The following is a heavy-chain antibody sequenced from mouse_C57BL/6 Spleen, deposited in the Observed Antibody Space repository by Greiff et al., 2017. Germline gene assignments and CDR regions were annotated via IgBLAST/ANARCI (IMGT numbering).Heavy chain of an antibody. CDR2: IGPENGDT. CDR1: GFNIKDDY. CDR3: TAAYYSNYERFAY. J-gene: IGHJ3*01. V-gene: IGHV14-4*01. D-gene: IGHD2-5*01. Sequence: EVMLVESGAELVRPGASVKLSCTASGFNIKDDYMHWVKQRPEQGLEWIGWIGPENGDTEYASKFQGKATITADTSSNTAYLQLSSLTSEDTAVYYCTAAYYSNYERFAYWGQGTLVTVSA.